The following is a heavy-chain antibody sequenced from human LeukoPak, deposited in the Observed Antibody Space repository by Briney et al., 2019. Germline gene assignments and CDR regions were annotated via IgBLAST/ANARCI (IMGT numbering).Heavy chain of an antibody. Sequence: GASVKVSCKASGYTFTGYYMHWVRQAPGQGLEWMGRINPNSGGTNYAQKFQGRVTMTRDTSISTAYMELSRLRSDDTAVYYCALDPIAVARRDDAFDIWGQGTMVTVSS. CDR3: ALDPIAVARRDDAFDI. CDR2: INPNSGGT. D-gene: IGHD6-19*01. J-gene: IGHJ3*02. V-gene: IGHV1-2*06. CDR1: GYTFTGYY.